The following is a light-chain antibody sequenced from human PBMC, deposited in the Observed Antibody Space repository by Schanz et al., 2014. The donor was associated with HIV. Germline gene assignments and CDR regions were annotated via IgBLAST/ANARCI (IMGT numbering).Light chain of an antibody. CDR3: QQYGSSPIT. J-gene: IGKJ5*01. CDR2: GAS. CDR1: QTVSSNS. V-gene: IGKV3-20*01. Sequence: EIVLTQSPVILSLSPGERATLSCRASQTVSSNSLGWYQQKRGQVPRLLIYGASSRATGIPDRFSGSASGTDFTLTISRLEPEDFAVYYCQQYGSSPITFGQGTRLEIK.